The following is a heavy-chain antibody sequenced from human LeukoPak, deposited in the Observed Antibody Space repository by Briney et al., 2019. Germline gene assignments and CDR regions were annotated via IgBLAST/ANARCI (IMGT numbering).Heavy chain of an antibody. Sequence: GESLKISCKGSGYSFTSYWIGWVRQMPGKGLEWMGIIYPGDSDTRYSPSFQGQVTISADKSISTAYLQWSSLKASDTAMYYCARLTRIPVAGTIHYYMDVWGKGTTVTVSS. CDR2: IYPGDSDT. J-gene: IGHJ6*03. CDR1: GYSFTSYW. CDR3: ARLTRIPVAGTIHYYMDV. V-gene: IGHV5-51*01. D-gene: IGHD6-19*01.